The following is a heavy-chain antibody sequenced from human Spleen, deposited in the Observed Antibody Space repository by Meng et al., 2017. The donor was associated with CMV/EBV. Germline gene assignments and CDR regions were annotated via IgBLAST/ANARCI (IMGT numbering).Heavy chain of an antibody. V-gene: IGHV3-66*02. CDR2: IYNGDRT. Sequence: GGSLRLSCAASGFTVTSNYMSWVRQAPGKGLEWVSVIYNGDRTYYADSVKGRFTISRDSSRNTLYLQMNSLRAEDTAVYYCAPSTVVNVGGYWGRGSLVTVSS. J-gene: IGHJ4*02. CDR3: APSTVVNVGGY. D-gene: IGHD4-23*01. CDR1: GFTVTSNY.